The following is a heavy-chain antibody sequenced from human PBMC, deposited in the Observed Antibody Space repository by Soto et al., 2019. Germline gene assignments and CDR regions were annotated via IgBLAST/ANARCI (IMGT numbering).Heavy chain of an antibody. D-gene: IGHD6-13*01. CDR3: ARETAAAAVYYYYYYMDV. V-gene: IGHV3-7*01. Sequence: GGSLRLSCAASGFTFSSYWMSWVRQAPGKGLEWVANIKQDGSEKYYVDSVKGRFTISRDNAKNSLYLQMNSLRAKDTAVYYCARETAAAAVYYYYYYMDVWGKGTTVTVSS. CDR1: GFTFSSYW. J-gene: IGHJ6*03. CDR2: IKQDGSEK.